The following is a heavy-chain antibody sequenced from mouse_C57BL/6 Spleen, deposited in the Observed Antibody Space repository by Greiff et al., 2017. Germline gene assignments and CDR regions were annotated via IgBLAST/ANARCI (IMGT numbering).Heavy chain of an antibody. Sequence: QVQLQQPGTDLVKPGASVKLSCKASGYTFTSYWMHWVKQRPGQGLEWIGNINPSNGGPNYHETLKSKATLTVDKSSSPAYMQLSSLPSEDSAVYYCARGGLTGTWYFDVWGTGTTVTVSS. D-gene: IGHD4-1*01. V-gene: IGHV1-53*01. J-gene: IGHJ1*03. CDR1: GYTFTSYW. CDR2: INPSNGGP. CDR3: ARGGLTGTWYFDV.